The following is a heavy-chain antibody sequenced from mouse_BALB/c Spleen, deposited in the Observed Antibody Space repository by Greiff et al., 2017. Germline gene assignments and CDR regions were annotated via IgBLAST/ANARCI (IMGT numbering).Heavy chain of an antibody. V-gene: IGHV1S56*01. J-gene: IGHJ4*01. CDR3: TRAPNWDGYAMDY. CDR2: IYPGNVNT. CDR1: GYTFTSYY. Sequence: VQLQQSGPELVKPGASVRISCKASGYTFTSYYIHWVKQRPGQGLEWIGWIYPGNVNTKYNEKFKGKATLTADKSSSTAYMQLSSLTSEDSAVYYCTRAPNWDGYAMDYWGQGTSVTVSS. D-gene: IGHD4-1*02.